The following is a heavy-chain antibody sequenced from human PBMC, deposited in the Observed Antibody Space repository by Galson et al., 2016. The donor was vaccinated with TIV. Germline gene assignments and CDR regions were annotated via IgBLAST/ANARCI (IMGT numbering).Heavy chain of an antibody. J-gene: IGHJ4*02. V-gene: IGHV1-46*01. CDR2: IDPEADTT. Sequence: SVKVSCKASGYTFTRYYMHWVRQAPGQGLEWMGVIDPEADTTTYAQKFQGRVTMTRDTSTSTVYMGLSSLRSDDTAVYYCATFSGASGTFDYWGQGALVTVSS. D-gene: IGHD2-15*01. CDR3: ATFSGASGTFDY. CDR1: GYTFTRYY.